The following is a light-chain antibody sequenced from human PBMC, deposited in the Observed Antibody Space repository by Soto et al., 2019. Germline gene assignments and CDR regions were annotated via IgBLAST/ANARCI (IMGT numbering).Light chain of an antibody. V-gene: IGLV4-60*02. J-gene: IGLJ3*02. CDR1: SGHSGYI. CDR3: ETWDSNTRV. CDR2: LEGSGSY. Sequence: QAVVTQSSSAAAYRGSSVKLTCTLSSGHSGYIISWHQQQPGKAPRYLMKLEGSGSYNKVSGVPDRFSGSSSGADRYLTISNLQFEDEADYYCETWDSNTRVFGGGTKVTVL.